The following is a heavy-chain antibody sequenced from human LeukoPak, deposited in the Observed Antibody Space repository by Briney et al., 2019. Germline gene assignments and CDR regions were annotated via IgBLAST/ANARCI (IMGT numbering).Heavy chain of an antibody. CDR1: GFTFDDYA. J-gene: IGHJ4*02. Sequence: PGRSLRLSCAASGFTFDDYAMHWVRPAPGKGLEWVSGISWNSGSIGYADSVKGRFTISRDNAKNSLYLQMNSLRAEDTALYYCAKEQWLVSGFDYWGQGTLVTVSS. CDR3: AKEQWLVSGFDY. CDR2: ISWNSGSI. D-gene: IGHD6-19*01. V-gene: IGHV3-9*01.